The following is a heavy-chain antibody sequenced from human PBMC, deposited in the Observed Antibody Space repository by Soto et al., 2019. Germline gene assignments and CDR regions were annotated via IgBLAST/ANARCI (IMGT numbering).Heavy chain of an antibody. Sequence: LRLSCAASGFTFSNSAMSWVRQAPGKGLEWVSGISGSASNAYYADSVKGRFTISRDNSKNTLYLEVKSLRAEDTAVYYCAKVTTTWPTFDYWGQGTLVTVSS. CDR1: GFTFSNSA. J-gene: IGHJ4*02. D-gene: IGHD1-1*01. V-gene: IGHV3-23*01. CDR3: AKVTTTWPTFDY. CDR2: ISGSASNA.